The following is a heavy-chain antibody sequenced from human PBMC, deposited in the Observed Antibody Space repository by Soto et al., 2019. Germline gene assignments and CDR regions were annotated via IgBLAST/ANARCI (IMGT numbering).Heavy chain of an antibody. CDR2: IFWDDDK. Sequence: QITLKESGPTLVRPTQTLTLTCTFSGFSLSTSGVGVGWIRQSPGKALEWLALIFWDDDKRYSPSLKSRLSITKGTSKNQVVLTMTKMDPVDAGTYYCTHHGYYSYGMDVWRQGTTVTVSS. J-gene: IGHJ6*02. CDR3: THHGYYSYGMDV. CDR1: GFSLSTSGVG. V-gene: IGHV2-5*02.